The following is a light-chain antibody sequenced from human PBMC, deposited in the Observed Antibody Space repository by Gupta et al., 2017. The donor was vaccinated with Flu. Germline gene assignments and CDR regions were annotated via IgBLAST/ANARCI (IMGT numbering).Light chain of an antibody. J-gene: IGKJ3*01. CDR1: PSLLHSNVYIY. CDR3: MQTLQTPFT. V-gene: IGKV2-28*01. Sequence: ISCRSSPSLLHSNVYIYLDWFLQKPGQSPQLLIYLGFNLASGVPDRFSGSGSGTDFTLKISRVEAEDFGVYYCMQTLQTPFTFGPGTKVDIK. CDR2: LGF.